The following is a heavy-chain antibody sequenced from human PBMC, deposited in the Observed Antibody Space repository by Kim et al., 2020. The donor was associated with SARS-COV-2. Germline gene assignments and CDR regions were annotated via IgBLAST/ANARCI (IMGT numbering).Heavy chain of an antibody. Sequence: SETLSLTCTVSGGSLSNYYWSWIRQPPGKGLEWIGYIYSSGSTNYNPSLKGRVTISVDTPKNQFSLNLSSVSAADTAVYYCASINCYHNSGYYDFDYVG. CDR1: GGSLSNYY. CDR2: IYSSGST. V-gene: IGHV4-59*01. J-gene: IGHJ4*01. CDR3: ASINCYHNSGYYDFDY. D-gene: IGHD3-22*01.